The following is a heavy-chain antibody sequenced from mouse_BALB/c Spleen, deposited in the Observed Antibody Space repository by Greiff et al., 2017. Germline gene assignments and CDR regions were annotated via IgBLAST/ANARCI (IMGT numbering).Heavy chain of an antibody. V-gene: IGHV5-9-4*01. CDR3: ARSARAGYAMDY. Sequence: EVMLVESGGGLVKPGGSLKLSCAASGFTFSSYAMSWVRQSPEKRLEWVAEISSGGSYTYYPDTVTGRFTISRDNAKNTLYLEMSSLRSEDTAMYYCARSARAGYAMDYWGQGTSVTVAS. D-gene: IGHD3-1*01. CDR1: GFTFSSYA. J-gene: IGHJ4*01. CDR2: ISSGGSYT.